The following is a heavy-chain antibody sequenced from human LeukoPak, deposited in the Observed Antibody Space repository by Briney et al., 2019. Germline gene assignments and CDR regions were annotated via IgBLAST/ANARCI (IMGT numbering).Heavy chain of an antibody. Sequence: GGSLRLSCAASGFTVSSNYMSWVRQAPGKGLEWVSVIYSGGSTYYADSVKGRFTISRDNFKNTLYLQMNSLRAEDTAVYYCARDNPEYSSGWYTFDYWGQGTLVTVSS. V-gene: IGHV3-53*01. J-gene: IGHJ4*02. CDR3: ARDNPEYSSGWYTFDY. CDR2: IYSGGST. D-gene: IGHD6-19*01. CDR1: GFTVSSNY.